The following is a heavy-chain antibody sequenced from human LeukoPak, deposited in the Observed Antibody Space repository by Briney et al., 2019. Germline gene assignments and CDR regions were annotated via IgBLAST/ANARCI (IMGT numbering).Heavy chain of an antibody. Sequence: ASVKVSCKASGYTFTSYYTHWVRQAPGQGLEWMGIINPSGGSTSYAQKFQGRVTMTRDMSTSTVYMELSSLRSEDTAVYYCARDWGQPPQRTGGYNYFDPWGQGALVTVSS. D-gene: IGHD3-16*01. J-gene: IGHJ5*02. CDR3: ARDWGQPPQRTGGYNYFDP. CDR2: INPSGGST. V-gene: IGHV1-46*01. CDR1: GYTFTSYY.